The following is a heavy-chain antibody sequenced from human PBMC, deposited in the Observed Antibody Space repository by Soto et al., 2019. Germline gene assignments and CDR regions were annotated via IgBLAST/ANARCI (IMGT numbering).Heavy chain of an antibody. CDR1: GFTFSNHA. Sequence: PGGSLRLSCAASGFTFSNHAMNWVRQAPGKGLEWASGISDSGGSTYYADSVKGRFTISRDNSKNTLYLQMNSLRAEDTAFYYCAKVPDSSRWYYFDYWGQGTLVTVSS. J-gene: IGHJ4*02. D-gene: IGHD6-13*01. CDR2: ISDSGGST. V-gene: IGHV3-23*01. CDR3: AKVPDSSRWYYFDY.